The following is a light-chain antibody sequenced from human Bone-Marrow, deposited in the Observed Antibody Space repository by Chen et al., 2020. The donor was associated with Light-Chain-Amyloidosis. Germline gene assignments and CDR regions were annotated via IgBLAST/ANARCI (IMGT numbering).Light chain of an antibody. CDR3: QVWDRGSDRPV. Sequence: SYVLTQPSSVSVAPGQTATIACGGNNIGSTSVHWYQQTPGQAPLLVVYDASDRPSVIPERWSGSDSGNSATLTISRVEGGDEGDYYCQVWDRGSDRPVFGGGPKLTVL. CDR2: DAS. V-gene: IGLV3-21*02. J-gene: IGLJ3*02. CDR1: NIGSTS.